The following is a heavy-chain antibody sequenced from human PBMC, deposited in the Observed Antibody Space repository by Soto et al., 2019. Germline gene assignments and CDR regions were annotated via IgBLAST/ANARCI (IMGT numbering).Heavy chain of an antibody. CDR2: TSSDGINE. Sequence: QVQLVESGGGVVQPGRSLRLSCAASGFTLRSYTMYWVRQVPGKGLEWVASTSSDGINEHYADSAKGRFTISRDNSKNTLFVQMNSLRAEDSAMYFCARERSLAVAAPGYWGQGTLVTVSS. V-gene: IGHV3-30-3*01. J-gene: IGHJ4*02. D-gene: IGHD6-19*01. CDR1: GFTLRSYT. CDR3: ARERSLAVAAPGY.